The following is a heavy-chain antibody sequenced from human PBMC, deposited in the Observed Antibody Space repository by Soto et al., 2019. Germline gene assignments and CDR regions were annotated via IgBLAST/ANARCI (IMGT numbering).Heavy chain of an antibody. CDR3: ARDWSVSGDDYYYYGMDV. CDR2: TYYRSKWYN. CDR1: GDSVSSNSAA. J-gene: IGHJ6*02. D-gene: IGHD3-3*01. V-gene: IGHV6-1*01. Sequence: SQILSLTCAISGDSVSSNSAAWNWIRQSPSRGLEWLGRTYYRSKWYNDYAVSVKSRITINPDTSKNQFSLQLNSVTPEDTAVYYCARDWSVSGDDYYYYGMDVWGQGTTVTVSS.